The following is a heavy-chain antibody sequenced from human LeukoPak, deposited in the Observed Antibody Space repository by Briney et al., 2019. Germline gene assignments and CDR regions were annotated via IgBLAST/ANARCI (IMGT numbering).Heavy chain of an antibody. V-gene: IGHV4-61*02. CDR1: GGSISSGSYY. J-gene: IGHJ4*02. CDR3: ARQFDY. Sequence: SQTLSLTCTVSGGSISSGSYYWSWIRQPAGKGLEWIGRIYTSGSTNYNPSLKSRVTISVDTSKNQFSLELSSVTAADTAVYYCARQFDYWGQGTLVTVSS. CDR2: IYTSGST.